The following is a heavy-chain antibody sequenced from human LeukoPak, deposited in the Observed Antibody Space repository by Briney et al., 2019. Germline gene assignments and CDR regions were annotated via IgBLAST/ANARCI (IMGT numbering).Heavy chain of an antibody. V-gene: IGHV3-64*01. Sequence: GGSLRLSCAASGFTFSSYAMHWVRQAPGKGLEYVSAISSNGGNTYYANSVKGRFTISRDNSKNTLYLQMGSLRAEDMAVYYCARRFIGYYYYYMDVWGKGTTVTVSS. CDR3: ARRFIGYYYYYMDV. CDR2: ISSNGGNT. D-gene: IGHD3-10*01. J-gene: IGHJ6*03. CDR1: GFTFSSYA.